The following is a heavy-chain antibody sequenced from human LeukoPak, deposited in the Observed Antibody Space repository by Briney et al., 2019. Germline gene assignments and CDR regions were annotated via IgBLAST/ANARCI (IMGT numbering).Heavy chain of an antibody. CDR3: ARGGDGGRSALRGFDY. D-gene: IGHD4-23*01. V-gene: IGHV4-34*01. Sequence: SETLSLTCAVYGGSFSGYYWSWIRQPPGKGLEWIGEINHSGSTNYNPSLKSRVTISVDTSKNQFSLKLSSVTAADTAVYYCARGGDGGRSALRGFDYWGQGTLVTVSS. J-gene: IGHJ4*02. CDR1: GGSFSGYY. CDR2: INHSGST.